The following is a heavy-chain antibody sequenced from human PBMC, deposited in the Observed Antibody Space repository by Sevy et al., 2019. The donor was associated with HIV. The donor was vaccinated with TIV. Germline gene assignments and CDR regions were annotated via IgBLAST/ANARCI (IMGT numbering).Heavy chain of an antibody. CDR2: IWYDGSNK. Sequence: GGSLRLSCAASGFTFSRYGMHWARQGPGKGLEWVAVIWYDGSNKYYADSVQGRFSISRDQSKNTLYLQMNSLRAEDTAVYYCARDRGVRYFNYWGQGTLVTVSS. D-gene: IGHD3-10*01. V-gene: IGHV3-33*01. CDR3: ARDRGVRYFNY. J-gene: IGHJ4*02. CDR1: GFTFSRYG.